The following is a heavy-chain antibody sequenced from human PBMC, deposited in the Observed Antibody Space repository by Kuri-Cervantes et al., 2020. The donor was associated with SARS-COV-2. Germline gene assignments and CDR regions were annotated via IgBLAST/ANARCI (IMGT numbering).Heavy chain of an antibody. CDR3: AREHLWLYSSGWSLGGWYFDL. J-gene: IGHJ2*01. CDR1: GASISSSTYF. Sequence: SETLSLTCTVSGASISSSTYFWGWVRQPPGKGLEWIGTIYYTGSTYYHSSLKSRVTISLDTSKNQFSLKLSSVTAADTAVYYCAREHLWLYSSGWSLGGWYFDLWGRGTLVTVSS. V-gene: IGHV4-39*07. CDR2: IYYTGST. D-gene: IGHD6-19*01.